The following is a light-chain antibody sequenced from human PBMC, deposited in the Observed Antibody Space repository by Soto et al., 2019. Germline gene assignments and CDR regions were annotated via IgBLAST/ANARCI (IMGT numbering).Light chain of an antibody. J-gene: IGKJ1*01. Sequence: EIVLTQSPGTLSLSPGERATLSRRASHSVSSSYLAWYQQKPGQAPRLLIYGASSRATGIPDRFSGSGSGTDFTLTISRLEPEDFAVYYCQQYGSSPRTFGQGTKVDIK. CDR1: HSVSSSY. CDR2: GAS. V-gene: IGKV3-20*01. CDR3: QQYGSSPRT.